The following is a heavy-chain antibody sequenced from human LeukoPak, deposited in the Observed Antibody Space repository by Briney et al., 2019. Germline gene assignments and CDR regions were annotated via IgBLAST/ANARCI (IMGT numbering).Heavy chain of an antibody. CDR2: IIPILGIA. CDR1: GGTFSSYA. Sequence: GASVKVSCKASGGTFSSYAISWVRQAPGQGLEWMGRIIPILGIANYAQKFQGRVTITADKSTSTAYMELSSLRSEDTAVYYCARLCDYGDYGLNYYYYGMDVWGQGTTVTVSS. V-gene: IGHV1-69*04. CDR3: ARLCDYGDYGLNYYYYGMDV. D-gene: IGHD4-17*01. J-gene: IGHJ6*02.